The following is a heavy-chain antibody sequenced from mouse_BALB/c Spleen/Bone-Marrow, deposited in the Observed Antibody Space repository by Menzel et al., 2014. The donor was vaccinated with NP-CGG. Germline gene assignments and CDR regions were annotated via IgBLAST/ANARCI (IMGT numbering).Heavy chain of an antibody. Sequence: QVHLQQSGAELVRPGTSVKISCKASGYTFTNYWLGWVKQRPGHGLEWIGDIYPGGGYTNYNEKFKGKATLTADTPSSTAYMQLSSLASEDSAVYFCARRGTGVDYWGQGTTLTVSS. CDR1: GYTFTNYW. CDR3: ARRGTGVDY. CDR2: IYPGGGYT. D-gene: IGHD4-1*01. V-gene: IGHV1-63*02. J-gene: IGHJ2*01.